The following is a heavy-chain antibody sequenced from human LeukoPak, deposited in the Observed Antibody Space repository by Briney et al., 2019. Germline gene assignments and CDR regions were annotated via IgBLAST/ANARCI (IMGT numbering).Heavy chain of an antibody. V-gene: IGHV4-34*01. D-gene: IGHD3-10*01. CDR1: GGSFNGYY. J-gene: IGHJ4*02. Sequence: SETLSLTCAVYGGSFNGYYWSWIRQPPGKGLEWIGEINHSGSTNYNPSLKSRVTISVDTSKNQFSLKLSSVTAADTAVYYCARGPPPWVRWGQGTLVTVSS. CDR2: INHSGST. CDR3: ARGPPPWVR.